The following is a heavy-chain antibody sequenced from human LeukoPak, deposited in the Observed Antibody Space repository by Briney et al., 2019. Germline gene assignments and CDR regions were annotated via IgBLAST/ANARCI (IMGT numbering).Heavy chain of an antibody. J-gene: IGHJ4*02. Sequence: GGSLRLSCAASGFTFDDYTMHWVRQAPGKGLEWVSLISWDGDSTYYADSVTGRFTISRDNSKFTLYLQMNSLRAEDTAVYYCAKFWGGLDYWGQGTLVTVSS. CDR3: AKFWGGLDY. CDR1: GFTFDDYT. D-gene: IGHD3-16*01. CDR2: ISWDGDST. V-gene: IGHV3-43*01.